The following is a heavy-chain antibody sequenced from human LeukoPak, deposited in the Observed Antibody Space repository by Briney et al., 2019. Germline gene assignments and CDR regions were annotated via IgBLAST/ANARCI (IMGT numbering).Heavy chain of an antibody. V-gene: IGHV4-59*01. CDR3: ARYGSSSGWKSFDI. CDR2: IYYSGST. Sequence: SETLSLTCTVSGGSISNDYWSWIRQPPGKGLEWIGYIYYSGSTSHNPSLKSRITISVDTSKNQFSLKLSSVTAADTAVYYCARYGSSSGWKSFDIWGQGTMVTVSS. D-gene: IGHD6-19*01. J-gene: IGHJ3*02. CDR1: GGSISNDY.